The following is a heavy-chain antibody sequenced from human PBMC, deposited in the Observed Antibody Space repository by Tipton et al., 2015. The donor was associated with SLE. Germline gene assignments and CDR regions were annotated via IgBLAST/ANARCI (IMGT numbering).Heavy chain of an antibody. V-gene: IGHV4-4*07. CDR2: IYNSGST. Sequence: TLSLTCTVSGGSISSYYWSWIRQPAGKGLEWIGRIYNSGSTNYNPPLKSRVTMSVDTSKNQFSLKLSSVTSADTAVYYCARAYSYANFDYWGQGTQVTVSS. CDR1: GGSISSYY. J-gene: IGHJ4*02. CDR3: ARAYSYANFDY. D-gene: IGHD3-16*01.